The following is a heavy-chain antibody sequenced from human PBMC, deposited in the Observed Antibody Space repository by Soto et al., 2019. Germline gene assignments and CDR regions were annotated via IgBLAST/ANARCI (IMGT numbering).Heavy chain of an antibody. J-gene: IGHJ6*02. CDR1: GFTFSSYA. CDR3: AKGRVWFGAGMDV. CDR2: ISGSGGST. V-gene: IGHV3-23*01. D-gene: IGHD3-10*01. Sequence: EVQLLESGGGLVQPGGSLRLSCAASGFTFSSYAMSWVRQAPGKGLEWVSAISGSGGSTYYADSVKGRFTISRDNSKNTLYLQMNSLRAENTAVYYCAKGRVWFGAGMDVWGQGTTVTVSS.